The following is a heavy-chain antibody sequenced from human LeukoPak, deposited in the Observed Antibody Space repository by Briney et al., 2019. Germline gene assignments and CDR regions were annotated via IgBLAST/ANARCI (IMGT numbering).Heavy chain of an antibody. CDR1: GGSFSGYY. Sequence: SETLSLTCAVYGGSFSGYYWSWIRQPPGKGLEWIGEINHSGSTNCNPSLKSRVTISVDTSKNQSSLKLSSVTAADTAVYYCARVGGWLFSNWFDPWGQGTLVTVSS. D-gene: IGHD3-22*01. CDR2: INHSGST. V-gene: IGHV4-34*01. J-gene: IGHJ5*02. CDR3: ARVGGWLFSNWFDP.